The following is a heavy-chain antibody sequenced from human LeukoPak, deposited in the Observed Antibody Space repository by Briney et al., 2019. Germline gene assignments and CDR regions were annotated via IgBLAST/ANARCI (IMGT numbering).Heavy chain of an antibody. J-gene: IGHJ3*02. Sequence: ASVTVSCKASGYTFTSYGISWVRQAPGQGLEWMGWISAYNGNTNYAQKLQGRVTMTTDTSTSTAYMELRSLRSDDTAVYYCARGGLTGYYNDAFDIWGQGTMVTVSS. V-gene: IGHV1-18*01. D-gene: IGHD3-9*01. CDR3: ARGGLTGYYNDAFDI. CDR2: ISAYNGNT. CDR1: GYTFTSYG.